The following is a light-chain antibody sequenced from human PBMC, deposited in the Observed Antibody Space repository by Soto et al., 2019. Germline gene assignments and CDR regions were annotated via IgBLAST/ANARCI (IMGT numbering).Light chain of an antibody. CDR1: QDISDY. V-gene: IGKV1-33*01. CDR3: QQYDDLPLT. CDR2: DAS. Sequence: DIQMTQSPSSLSASVGDRVTITCQASQDISDYLNWYQQKPGKAPVLVIYDASNLEAGVPSRFSGSGFGTDFTFTISSLQPEDIATYFCQQYDDLPLTFGGGTKVDIK. J-gene: IGKJ4*01.